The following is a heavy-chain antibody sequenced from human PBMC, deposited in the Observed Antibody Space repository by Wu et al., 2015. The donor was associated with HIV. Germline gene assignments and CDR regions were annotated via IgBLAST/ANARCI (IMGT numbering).Heavy chain of an antibody. V-gene: IGHV1-18*01. CDR1: GYTFTSYG. CDR2: ISAYNGNT. D-gene: IGHD2-15*01. J-gene: IGHJ5*02. Sequence: QVHLVQSGAEVRKPGSSVKVSCKASGYTFTSYGISWVRQAPGQGLEWMGWISAYNGNTNYAQKLQGRVTMTTDTSTSTAYMELRSLRSDDTAVYYCARDERYCSGGSCVRGGWFDPVGPGNPGHRLL. CDR3: ARDERYCSGGSCVRGGWFDP.